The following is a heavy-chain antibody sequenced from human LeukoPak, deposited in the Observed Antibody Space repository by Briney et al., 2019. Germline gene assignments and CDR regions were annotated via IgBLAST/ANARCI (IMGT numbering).Heavy chain of an antibody. Sequence: ASVKVSCKASGYTLTGYYMHWVRQAPGQGLEWMGWINPNSGGTNYAQKFQGRVTMTRDTSISTAYMELSRLRSDDTAVYYCARTDGIVVVIDYWGQGTLVTVSS. CDR2: INPNSGGT. CDR3: ARTDGIVVVIDY. CDR1: GYTLTGYY. D-gene: IGHD3-22*01. J-gene: IGHJ4*02. V-gene: IGHV1-2*02.